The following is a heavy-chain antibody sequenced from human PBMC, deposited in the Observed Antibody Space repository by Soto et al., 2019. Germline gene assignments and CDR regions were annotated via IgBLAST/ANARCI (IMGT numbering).Heavy chain of an antibody. CDR3: ARGIATGELDP. D-gene: IGHD2-15*01. CDR1: GYTFTRYT. Sequence: QVQLVQSGAEVKKPGASVKISCKASGYTFTRYTMNWVRQAPGQRLEWMGWINPDNGNTKSSQKFQDRVIITRDTSASTAHMDLSSLRSEHTAVYYCARGIATGELDPWGQGTLVTVSS. V-gene: IGHV1-3*01. CDR2: INPDNGNT. J-gene: IGHJ5*02.